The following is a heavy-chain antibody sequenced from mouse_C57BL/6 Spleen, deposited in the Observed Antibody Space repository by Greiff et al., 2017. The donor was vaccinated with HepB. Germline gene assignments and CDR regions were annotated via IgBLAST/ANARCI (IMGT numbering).Heavy chain of an antibody. CDR1: GYAFSSSW. V-gene: IGHV1-82*01. D-gene: IGHD1-1*01. CDR2: IYPGDGDT. J-gene: IGHJ2*01. CDR3: ARGSSYVNYFDY. Sequence: VQLQESGPELVKPGASVKISCKASGYAFSSSWMNWVKQRPGKGLEWIGRIYPGDGDTNYNGKFKGKATLTADKSSSTAYMQLSSLTSEDSAVYFCARGSSYVNYFDYWGQGTTLTVSS.